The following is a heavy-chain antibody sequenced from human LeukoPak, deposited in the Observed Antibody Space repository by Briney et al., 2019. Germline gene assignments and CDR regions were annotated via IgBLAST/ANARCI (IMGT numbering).Heavy chain of an antibody. D-gene: IGHD6-13*01. CDR1: GFSFSIYG. V-gene: IGHV3-23*01. J-gene: IGHJ4*02. Sequence: GGSLRLSCAASGFSFSIYGMSWVRQTPGKGLEWVSGISGSGGNTYYTDSVKGRFTISRDNSKNTLYLQMNSLRAEDTAVYYCAKDRGSSWENYYFDYWGQGTLVTVSS. CDR2: ISGSGGNT. CDR3: AKDRGSSWENYYFDY.